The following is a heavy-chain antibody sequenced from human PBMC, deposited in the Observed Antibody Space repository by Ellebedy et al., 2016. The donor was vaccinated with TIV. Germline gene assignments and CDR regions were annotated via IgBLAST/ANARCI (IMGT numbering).Heavy chain of an antibody. CDR2: ISGSGGDT. Sequence: GESLKISCAASGFTFSSYAMSWVRQAPGRGLEWVSTISGSGGDTYYADSVKGRFTISRDNSKNTLYLQMNSLRAEDTAVYYCAKWGRFIMIVGEFDSWGQGTLVTVSS. CDR1: GFTFSSYA. CDR3: AKWGRFIMIVGEFDS. J-gene: IGHJ4*02. D-gene: IGHD3-22*01. V-gene: IGHV3-23*01.